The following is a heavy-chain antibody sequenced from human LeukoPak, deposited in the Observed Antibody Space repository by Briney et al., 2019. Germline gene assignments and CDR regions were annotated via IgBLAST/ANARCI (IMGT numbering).Heavy chain of an antibody. CDR2: IYSGGST. D-gene: IGHD6-13*01. V-gene: IGHV3-53*01. Sequence: GGSLRLSCAASGFTVSSSYMTWVRQAPGRGLEWVSVIYSGGSTYYADSVKGRFTISRDNSKNTLYLQMNSLRTEDTAVYYCARSIAVGGNFDYWGQGTLVTVSS. CDR1: GFTVSSSY. J-gene: IGHJ4*02. CDR3: ARSIAVGGNFDY.